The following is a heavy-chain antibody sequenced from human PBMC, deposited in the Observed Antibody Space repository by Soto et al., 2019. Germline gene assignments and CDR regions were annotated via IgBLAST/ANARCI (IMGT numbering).Heavy chain of an antibody. CDR1: GFTFSSYS. J-gene: IGHJ4*02. CDR3: ARFAYSSGNYYFDY. V-gene: IGHV3-21*01. CDR2: ISSRSSYI. Sequence: GGSLRLSCAASGFTFSSYSMNWVRQAPGKGLEWVSSISSRSSYIYYADSVKGRFTISRDNAKNSLYLQMNSLRAEDTAVYYCARFAYSSGNYYFDYWGQGTLVTVSS. D-gene: IGHD6-19*01.